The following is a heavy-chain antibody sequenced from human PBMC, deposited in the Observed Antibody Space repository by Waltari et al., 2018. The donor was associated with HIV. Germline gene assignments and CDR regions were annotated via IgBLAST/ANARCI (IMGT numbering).Heavy chain of an antibody. D-gene: IGHD1-1*01. V-gene: IGHV3-33*08. CDR2: IWFDSSNK. J-gene: IGHJ4*02. CDR1: GFDFSNFG. Sequence: QVQLVESGGGVVQPGRSLRLSCAASGFDFSNFGMHWVRQAPGKGLEWVGVIWFDSSNKNYGDSVKGRFTISRDNSKKTVYLQMNNLRGEDTAVYYCARLTREGYNGGFDYWGQGTLVTVSS. CDR3: ARLTREGYNGGFDY.